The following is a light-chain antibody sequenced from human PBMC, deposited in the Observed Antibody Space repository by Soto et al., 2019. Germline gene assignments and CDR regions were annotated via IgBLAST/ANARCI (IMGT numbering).Light chain of an antibody. V-gene: IGKV3-20*01. CDR1: QSVSSNY. Sequence: ESVLTQSPGTQSLSPGERATLSCRASQSVSSNYLAWYQQRPGQAPRLLIFGASKRATGIPDRFSGSGSGTDFTLTISRLEPEDFAVYYCQQYGSSPFSFGQGTRLEIK. CDR3: QQYGSSPFS. J-gene: IGKJ5*01. CDR2: GAS.